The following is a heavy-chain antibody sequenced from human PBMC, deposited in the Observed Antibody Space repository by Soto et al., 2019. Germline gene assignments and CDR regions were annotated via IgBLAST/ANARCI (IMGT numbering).Heavy chain of an antibody. D-gene: IGHD1-7*01. V-gene: IGHV1-2*02. J-gene: IGHJ5*02. Sequence: QVQLVQSGAELTKPGASVKVSCKASGYTFTGYYIHWVRHATGQGLEWVGWINPISSGTTYAQKFSGRVSMCRDTAINLAYMELIGLRSDDTAVYDCARVPVLELLDLWGQGTLITVSS. CDR1: GYTFTGYY. CDR3: ARVPVLELLDL. CDR2: INPISSGT.